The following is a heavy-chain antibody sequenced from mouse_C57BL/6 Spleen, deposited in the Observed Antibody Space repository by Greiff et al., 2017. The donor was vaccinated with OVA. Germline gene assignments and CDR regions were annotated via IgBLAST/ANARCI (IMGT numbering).Heavy chain of an antibody. CDR2: ISSGGSYT. J-gene: IGHJ2*01. Sequence: EVKVIESGGDLVKPGGSLKLSCAASGFTFSSYGMSWVRQTPDKRLEWVATISSGGSYTYYPDSVKGRFTISRDNAKNTLYLQMSSLKSEDTAMYYCARGELLRYFDYWGQGTTLTVSS. CDR1: GFTFSSYG. V-gene: IGHV5-6*02. D-gene: IGHD1-1*01. CDR3: ARGELLRYFDY.